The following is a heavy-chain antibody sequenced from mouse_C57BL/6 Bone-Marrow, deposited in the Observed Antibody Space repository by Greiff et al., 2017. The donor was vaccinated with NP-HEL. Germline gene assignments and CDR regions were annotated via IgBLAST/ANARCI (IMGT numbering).Heavy chain of an antibody. CDR2: INYDGSST. J-gene: IGHJ1*03. CDR1: GFTFSDYY. D-gene: IGHD1-1*01. V-gene: IGHV5-16*01. CDR3: ARDRYYGSSYGWYFDV. Sequence: EVKLVESEGGLVQPGSSMKLSCTASGFTFSDYYMAWVRQVPEKGLEWVANINYDGSSTYYLDSLKSRFIISRDNAKNILYLQMSSLKSEDTATYYCARDRYYGSSYGWYFDVWGTGTTVTVSS.